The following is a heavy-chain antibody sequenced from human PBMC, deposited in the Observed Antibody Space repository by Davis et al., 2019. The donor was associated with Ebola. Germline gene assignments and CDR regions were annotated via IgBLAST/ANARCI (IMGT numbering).Heavy chain of an antibody. J-gene: IGHJ4*02. CDR2: ISSSSSYI. CDR1: GFTFSSYS. CDR3: AKQRGVGAIDYDY. Sequence: GESLKISCAASGFTFSSYSMNWVRQAPGKGLEWVSSISSSSSYIYYADSVKGRFTISSNNYKNTLFLHMNSRRGEDTAGYYCAKQRGVGAIDYDYWGRGTVVTVSS. D-gene: IGHD1-26*01. V-gene: IGHV3-21*04.